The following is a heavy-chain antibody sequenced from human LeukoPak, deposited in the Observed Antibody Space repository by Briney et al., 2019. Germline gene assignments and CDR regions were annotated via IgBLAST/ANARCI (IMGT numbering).Heavy chain of an antibody. V-gene: IGHV4-4*09. CDR1: GGSISNYY. J-gene: IGHJ5*02. Sequence: SETLSLTCTVSGGSISNYYWNWIRQSPGKGLEWIRYILSSGSTHHNPSLTSRISLSVDTSKNQFSLKLSSVTAADTAVYYCARRVISEFSIDKGNWLDPWGQGTLVTVSS. CDR2: ILSSGST. CDR3: ARRVISEFSIDKGNWLDP. D-gene: IGHD3-3*02.